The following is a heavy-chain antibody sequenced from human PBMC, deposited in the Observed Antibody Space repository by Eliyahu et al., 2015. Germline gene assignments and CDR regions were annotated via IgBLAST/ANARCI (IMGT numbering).Heavy chain of an antibody. J-gene: IGHJ2*01. CDR2: INPNXGGT. CDR3: ARSASEDLDL. V-gene: IGHV1-2*02. Sequence: QVQLVQSGTXVKKPGASVKVSCKASGYSFIDYYIHWVRTAPGQGPEWMGWINPNXGGTNYAQKFEGRVTMTRDTSITTAYMDLSSLTSDDTAVYYCARSASEDLDLWGRGTLVTVSS. CDR1: GYSFIDYY.